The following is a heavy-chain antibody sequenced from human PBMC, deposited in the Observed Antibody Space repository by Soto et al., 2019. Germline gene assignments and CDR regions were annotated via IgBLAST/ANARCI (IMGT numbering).Heavy chain of an antibody. V-gene: IGHV4-59*01. D-gene: IGHD3-10*01. Sequence: SETLSLTCTVSGGSISSYYWSWIRQPPGKGLEWIGYIYYSGSTNYNPSLKSRVTISVDTSKNQFSLKLSSVTAADTAVYYCARVGYIVWRVMITPPHYFFSWGEGILAT. CDR3: ARVGYIVWRVMITPPHYFFS. CDR1: GGSISSYY. CDR2: IYYSGST. J-gene: IGHJ4*02.